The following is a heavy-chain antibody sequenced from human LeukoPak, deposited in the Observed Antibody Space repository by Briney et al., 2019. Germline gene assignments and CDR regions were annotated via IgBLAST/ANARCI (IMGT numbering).Heavy chain of an antibody. CDR1: GYTFTGYY. V-gene: IGHV1-2*04. D-gene: IGHD1-26*01. CDR3: AREIVGATGWFDP. J-gene: IGHJ5*02. CDR2: INPNSGGA. Sequence: ASVKVSCKASGYTFTGYYMHWVRQAPGQGLEWMGWINPNSGGANYAQKFQGWVTMTRDTSISTAYMELSRLRSDDTAVYYRAREIVGATGWFDPWGQGTLVTVSS.